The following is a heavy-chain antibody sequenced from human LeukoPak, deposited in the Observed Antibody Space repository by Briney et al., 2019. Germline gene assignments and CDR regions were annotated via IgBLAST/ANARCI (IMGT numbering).Heavy chain of an antibody. J-gene: IGHJ4*02. CDR1: GFTFSNYG. Sequence: PGGSLRLSCAASGFTFSNYGMHWVRQAPGKGLEWVAVIWYDGTNKYYADSVKGRFTISRDNSKNTLYLQMNSLRAEDTAVYYCAGGPHPIILTGPADFWGQGTLVTVSS. CDR2: IWYDGTNK. V-gene: IGHV3-33*01. CDR3: AGGPHPIILTGPADF. D-gene: IGHD3-9*01.